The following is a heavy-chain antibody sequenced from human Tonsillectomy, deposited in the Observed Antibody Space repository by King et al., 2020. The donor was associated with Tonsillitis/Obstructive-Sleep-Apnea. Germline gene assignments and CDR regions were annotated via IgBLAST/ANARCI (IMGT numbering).Heavy chain of an antibody. CDR3: ARGGDSSDYYHRDAFDI. V-gene: IGHV1-18*01. Sequence: VQLVQSGAEVKKPGASVKVSCKASGYTFTTYGISWVRQAPGQGLEWMGWISAYNGNTNYAQKLQGRVTMTPDTSTSTAYMDLRSLTSDDTAVYYCARGGDSSDYYHRDAFDIWGQGTMVTVSS. D-gene: IGHD3-22*01. CDR1: GYTFTTYG. CDR2: ISAYNGNT. J-gene: IGHJ3*02.